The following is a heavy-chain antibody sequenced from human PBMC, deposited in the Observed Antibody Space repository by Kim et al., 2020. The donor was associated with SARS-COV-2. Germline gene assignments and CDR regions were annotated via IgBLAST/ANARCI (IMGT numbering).Heavy chain of an antibody. J-gene: IGHJ4*02. V-gene: IGHV3-23*01. CDR2: ISGSGGST. D-gene: IGHD3-10*01. CDR1: GFTFSSYA. Sequence: GGSLRLSCAASGFTFSSYAMSWVRQAPGKGLEWVSAISGSGGSTYYADSVKGRFTISRDNSKNTLYLQMNSLRAEDTAVYYCAKRLSPFDGSGSTNDYWGQGTLVTVSS. CDR3: AKRLSPFDGSGSTNDY.